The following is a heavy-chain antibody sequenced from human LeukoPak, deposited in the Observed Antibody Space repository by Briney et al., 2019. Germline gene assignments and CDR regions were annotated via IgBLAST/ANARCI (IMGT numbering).Heavy chain of an antibody. CDR3: ARGGAARPGYYYYMDV. CDR2: IIPIFGTA. CDR1: GGTFSSYA. J-gene: IGHJ6*03. Sequence: ASVKVSCKASGGTFSSYAISWVRQAPGQGLEWMGGIIPIFGTANYAQKFQGRDTITADKSTSTAYMELSSLRSEDTAVYCCARGGAARPGYYYYMDVWGKGTTVTVSS. V-gene: IGHV1-69*06. D-gene: IGHD6-6*01.